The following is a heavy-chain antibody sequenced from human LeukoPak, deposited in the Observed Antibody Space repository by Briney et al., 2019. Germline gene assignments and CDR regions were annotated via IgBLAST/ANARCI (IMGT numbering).Heavy chain of an antibody. CDR2: IYSGGST. Sequence: GGSLRLSCAASGFAVSSNYMSWVRQAPGKGLEWVSVIYSGGSTYYADSVKGRFTISRDNSKNTLYLQMNSLRAEDTAVYYCAKTRDYYDNSGLNYYLDYWGQGSLVTVSS. CDR1: GFAVSSNY. D-gene: IGHD3-22*01. CDR3: AKTRDYYDNSGLNYYLDY. J-gene: IGHJ4*02. V-gene: IGHV3-53*01.